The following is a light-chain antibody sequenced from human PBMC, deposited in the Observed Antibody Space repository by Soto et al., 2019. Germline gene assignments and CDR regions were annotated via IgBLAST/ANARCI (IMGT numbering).Light chain of an antibody. J-gene: IGLJ2*01. CDR3: GTWDSSLSAGV. CDR2: DNN. V-gene: IGLV1-51*01. Sequence: QSVLTQPPSVSAAPGQKVTISCSGSSSNIGNNYVSCYQQLPGTAPKLLIYDNNKRPSGIPDRFSGSKSGTSATLGITGLQTGDEADYYCGTWDSSLSAGVFGGGTQVTVL. CDR1: SSNIGNNY.